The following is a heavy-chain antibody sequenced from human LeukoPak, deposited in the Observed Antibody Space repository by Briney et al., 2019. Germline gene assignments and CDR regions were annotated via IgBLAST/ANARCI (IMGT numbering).Heavy chain of an antibody. J-gene: IGHJ4*02. CDR1: GFTFRSYA. CDR3: ARDFGNQQWLVPGDY. V-gene: IGHV3-33*08. CDR2: IWYDGSNK. D-gene: IGHD6-19*01. Sequence: GKSLRLSCAASGFTFRSYAIHWVRQAPGKGLEWVAVIWYDGSNKYYADSVKGRFTISRDNSKNTLYLQMNSLRAEDTAVYYCARDFGNQQWLVPGDYWGQGTLVTVSS.